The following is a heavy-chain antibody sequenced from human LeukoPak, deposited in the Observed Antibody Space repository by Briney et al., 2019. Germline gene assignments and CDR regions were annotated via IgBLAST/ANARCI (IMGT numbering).Heavy chain of an antibody. CDR1: GFRFSDYY. V-gene: IGHV3-11*04. CDR2: ISSPGSTI. CDR3: ARKDFSSGSFSY. Sequence: PGGSLRLSCAASGFRFSDYYMTWIRQAPGKGLEWISYISSPGSTIFYADSVRGRFTISRDNAKNSLYLELNSLRAEDTAVYYCARKDFSSGSFSYWGQGTLVTVSS. D-gene: IGHD3-22*01. J-gene: IGHJ4*02.